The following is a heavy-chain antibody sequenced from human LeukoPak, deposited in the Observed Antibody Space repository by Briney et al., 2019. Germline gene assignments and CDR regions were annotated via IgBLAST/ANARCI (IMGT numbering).Heavy chain of an antibody. D-gene: IGHD3-10*01. J-gene: IGHJ6*03. V-gene: IGHV4-34*01. CDR1: GGSLSSYY. CDR3: ARARNYNSGGYSYYYFMDV. Sequence: SETLSLTCAVSGGSLSSYYWSWIRQTPGKGLEYIGEVNHSGGTNYSPSLKSRVTMSVDTSKNQFSLRVNSVTAADTAVYYCARARNYNSGGYSYYYFMDVWGKGTTVTVSS. CDR2: VNHSGGT.